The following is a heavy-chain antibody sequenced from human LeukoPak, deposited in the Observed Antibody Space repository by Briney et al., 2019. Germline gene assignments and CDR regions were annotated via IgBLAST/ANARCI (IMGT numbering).Heavy chain of an antibody. D-gene: IGHD4-23*01. CDR1: GFTFSTYV. J-gene: IGHJ4*02. CDR2: ISYSGTST. Sequence: GGSPRLSCAASGFTFSTYVMTWVRQAPGRGLEWVSGISYSGTSTYYADSVKGRFTISRDNSQNTLYLQMNNVRAEDTAVYYCAKGGPYGGTSQGGFDSWGQGTLVSVSS. V-gene: IGHV3-23*01. CDR3: AKGGPYGGTSQGGFDS.